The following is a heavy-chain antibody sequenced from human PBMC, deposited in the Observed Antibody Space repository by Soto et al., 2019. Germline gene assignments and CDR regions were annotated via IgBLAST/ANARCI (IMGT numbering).Heavy chain of an antibody. CDR1: GGSVSSNSAA. CDR2: TYYRSKWYN. Sequence: PSHTLSLTCAISGGSVSSNSAAWNWIRQSPSRGLERLGRTYYRSKWYNDYAASVKSRITINPDTSKNHFSLQLRSVTPEDTALYYCARLAPGGSGGGGDYWGQGTLVTVSS. V-gene: IGHV6-1*01. CDR3: ARLAPGGSGGGGDY. D-gene: IGHD6-19*01. J-gene: IGHJ4*02.